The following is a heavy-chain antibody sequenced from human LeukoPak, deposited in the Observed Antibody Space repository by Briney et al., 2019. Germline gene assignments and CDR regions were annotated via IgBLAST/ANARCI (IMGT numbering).Heavy chain of an antibody. V-gene: IGHV3-30*02. J-gene: IGHJ4*02. D-gene: IGHD2-2*02. CDR3: AKPYCSSTSCYTDY. Sequence: SGGSLRLSCAASGFTFSSYGMHWVRQAPGKGLEWVAFIRYDGSNKYYADSVKSRFTISRDNSKNTLYLQMNSLRAEDTAVYYCAKPYCSSTSCYTDYWGQGTLVTVSS. CDR2: IRYDGSNK. CDR1: GFTFSSYG.